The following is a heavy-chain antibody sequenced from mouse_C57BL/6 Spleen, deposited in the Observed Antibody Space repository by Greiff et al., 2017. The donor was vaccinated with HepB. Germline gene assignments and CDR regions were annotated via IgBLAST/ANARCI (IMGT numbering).Heavy chain of an antibody. CDR2: ISSGGSYT. Sequence: EVNLVESGGDLVKPGGSLKLSCAASGFTFSSYGMSWVRQTPDKRLEWVATISSGGSYTYYPDSVKGRFTISRDNAKNTLYLQMSSLKSEDTAMYYCARHGHYYGSSYDYAMDYWGQGTSVTVSS. CDR1: GFTFSSYG. D-gene: IGHD1-1*01. CDR3: ARHGHYYGSSYDYAMDY. V-gene: IGHV5-6*01. J-gene: IGHJ4*01.